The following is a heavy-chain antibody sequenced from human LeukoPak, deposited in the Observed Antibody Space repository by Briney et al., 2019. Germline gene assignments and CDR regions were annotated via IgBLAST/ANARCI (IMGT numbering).Heavy chain of an antibody. CDR2: INPNSGGT. V-gene: IGHV1-2*02. CDR1: GYTFTGYY. J-gene: IGHJ4*02. CDR3: ARAPSIRVITNFDY. Sequence: GASVTVSCKASGYTFTGYYMHWVRQAPGQGLEWMGWINPNSGGTNYAQKFQGRVTMTRDTSISTAYMELSRLRSDDTAVYYCARAPSIRVITNFDYWGQGTLVTVSS. D-gene: IGHD3-16*02.